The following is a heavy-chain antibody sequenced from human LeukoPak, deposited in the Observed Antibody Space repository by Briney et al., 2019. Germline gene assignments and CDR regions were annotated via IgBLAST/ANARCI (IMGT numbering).Heavy chain of an antibody. CDR3: GTSASAHYRVFDY. CDR2: FYSGGSV. Sequence: GGSLRLSCAVSGFSVSSSSMNWVRQAPGKGLEWVSIFYSGGSVLFADSVEGRFSVSGDGSKNTMYLQMNNLRAEDTAIYYCGTSASAHYRVFDYWGQGALVTVSS. J-gene: IGHJ4*02. D-gene: IGHD3-10*01. V-gene: IGHV3-53*01. CDR1: GFSVSSSS.